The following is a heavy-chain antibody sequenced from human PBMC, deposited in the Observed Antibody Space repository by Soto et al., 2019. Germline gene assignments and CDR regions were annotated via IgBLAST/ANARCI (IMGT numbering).Heavy chain of an antibody. Sequence: SETLSLTCTVSGGSISSYYWSWIRQPPGKGLEWIGYIYYSGSTNYNPSLKSRVTISVDTSKNQFSLKLSSVTAADTAVYYCARQDIVVVPGPARAFDIWGQGTMVTVSS. CDR2: IYYSGST. CDR1: GGSISSYY. V-gene: IGHV4-59*08. J-gene: IGHJ3*02. D-gene: IGHD2-2*01. CDR3: ARQDIVVVPGPARAFDI.